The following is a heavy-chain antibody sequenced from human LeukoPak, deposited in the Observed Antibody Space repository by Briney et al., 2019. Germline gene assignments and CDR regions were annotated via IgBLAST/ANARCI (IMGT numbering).Heavy chain of an antibody. CDR3: AKGDGYCSSTSCYFDY. V-gene: IGHV3-43D*04. CDR1: GFTFDDYA. D-gene: IGHD2-2*01. Sequence: GGSLRLSCAASGFTFDDYAMHWVRHAPGKGLEWVSLISWDGGSTYYADSVKGRFTISRDNSKHSLYLQMNSLRAEDTALYYCAKGDGYCSSTSCYFDYWGQGTLVTVSS. CDR2: ISWDGGST. J-gene: IGHJ4*02.